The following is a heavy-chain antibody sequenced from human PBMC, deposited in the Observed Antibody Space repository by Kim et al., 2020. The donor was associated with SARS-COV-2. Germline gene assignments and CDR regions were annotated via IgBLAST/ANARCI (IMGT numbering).Heavy chain of an antibody. CDR3: ARFTYYDHADY. Sequence: TNYAQKLQGRVTMTRDTSISTAYMELSRLGSDDTAVYYCARFTYYDHADYWGQGTLVTVSS. V-gene: IGHV1-2*02. D-gene: IGHD3-22*01. J-gene: IGHJ4*02. CDR2: T.